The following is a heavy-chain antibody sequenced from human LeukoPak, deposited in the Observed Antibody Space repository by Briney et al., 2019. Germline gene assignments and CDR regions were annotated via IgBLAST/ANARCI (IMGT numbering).Heavy chain of an antibody. V-gene: IGHV1-69*05. CDR1: GGTFSCYA. D-gene: IGHD6-6*01. CDR2: IIPIFGTA. CDR3: ARQTLSSSRGYYFDY. J-gene: IGHJ4*02. Sequence: ASVKVSCKTSGGTFSCYAISWVRQAPGQGLEWMGGIIPIFGTANYAQKFQGRVTITTDESTSTAYMELSSLRSEDTAVYYCARQTLSSSRGYYFDYWGQGTLVTVSS.